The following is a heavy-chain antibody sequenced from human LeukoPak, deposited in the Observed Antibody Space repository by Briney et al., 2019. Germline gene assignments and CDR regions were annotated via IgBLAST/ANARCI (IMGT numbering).Heavy chain of an antibody. CDR1: GFTFSTYS. CDR3: ARGPTTVTTPGWFDP. CDR2: ISSSSSYI. Sequence: PGGSLRLSCAASGFTFSTYSMNWVRQAPGKGLEWVSSISSSSSYIYYADSVKGRFTISRDNAKNSLYLQMNSLRAEDTAVYYCARGPTTVTTPGWFDPWGQGTLVTVSS. D-gene: IGHD4-17*01. J-gene: IGHJ5*02. V-gene: IGHV3-21*01.